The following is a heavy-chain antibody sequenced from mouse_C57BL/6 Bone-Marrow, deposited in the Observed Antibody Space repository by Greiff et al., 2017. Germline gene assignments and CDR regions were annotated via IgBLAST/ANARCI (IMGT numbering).Heavy chain of an antibody. J-gene: IGHJ3*01. CDR1: GYSFTGYY. D-gene: IGHD2-2*01. CDR3: ARGGLGAFAY. V-gene: IGHV1-42*01. Sequence: EVQLQQSGPELVKPGASVKISCKASGYSFTGYYMNWVKQSPEKSLEWIGEINPSTGGTTYNQKFKAKATLTVDKSSSTAYMQLKSLTSEDSAVYYCARGGLGAFAYWGQGTLVTVSA. CDR2: INPSTGGT.